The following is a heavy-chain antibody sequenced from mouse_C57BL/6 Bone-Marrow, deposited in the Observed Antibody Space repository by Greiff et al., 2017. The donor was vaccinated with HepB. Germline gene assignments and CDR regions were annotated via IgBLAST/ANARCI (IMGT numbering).Heavy chain of an antibody. D-gene: IGHD1-1*01. CDR1: GFTFSDYG. V-gene: IGHV5-17*01. Sequence: EVKLVESGGGLVKPGGSLKLSCAASGFTFSDYGMHWVRQAPEKGLEWVAYISSGSSTIYYADTVKGRFTISRDNAKNTLFLQMTSLRSEDTAMYYCARQDYYGSSSPGAMDYWGQGTSVTVSS. CDR2: ISSGSSTI. CDR3: ARQDYYGSSSPGAMDY. J-gene: IGHJ4*01.